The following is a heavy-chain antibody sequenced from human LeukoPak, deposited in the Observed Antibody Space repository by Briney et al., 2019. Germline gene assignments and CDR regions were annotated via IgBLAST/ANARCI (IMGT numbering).Heavy chain of an antibody. J-gene: IGHJ6*03. CDR3: ARASSFRVYMDV. CDR1: GYTFTDYY. CDR2: INPNSGGT. V-gene: IGHV1-2*02. Sequence: GASVKVSCKASGYTFTDYYMHWVRQAPGQGLEWMGWINPNSGGTNYAQKFQGRVTMTRDTSISTAYMELSRLRSDDTAVYYCARASSFRVYMDVWGKGTTVTISS. D-gene: IGHD6-13*01.